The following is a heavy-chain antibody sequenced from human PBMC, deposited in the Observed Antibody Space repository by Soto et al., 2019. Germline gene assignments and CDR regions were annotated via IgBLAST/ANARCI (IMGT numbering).Heavy chain of an antibody. CDR3: ARLNGYCISTNCHGYYGMDV. CDR2: IHSSENT. Sequence: QLQVQESGPGLVKPSETLSLTCTVSGGSVSSSSYSWGWIRQSPGKGLEWIGTIHSSENTYYNPSLMSRVTLSVDTSKNEFSLRLSSVTAADTAVYYCARLNGYCISTNCHGYYGMDVWGQGTTVTVSS. J-gene: IGHJ6*02. CDR1: GGSVSSSSYS. V-gene: IGHV4-39*01. D-gene: IGHD2-2*03.